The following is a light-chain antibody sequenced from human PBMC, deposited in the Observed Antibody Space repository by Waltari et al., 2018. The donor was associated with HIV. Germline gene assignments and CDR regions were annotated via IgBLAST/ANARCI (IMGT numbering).Light chain of an antibody. V-gene: IGKV3D-20*01. CDR3: QQYGSSPRT. CDR2: DAS. CDR1: QTVTSDF. Sequence: EIVLTQSPATLSLSPGERVTLSCGASQTVTSDFLAWYQQKPGLAPSLLIYDASNRATGNPDRFSGSGSGTDFTLTISRLEPEDFAVYYCQQYGSSPRTFGQGTKVEIK. J-gene: IGKJ1*01.